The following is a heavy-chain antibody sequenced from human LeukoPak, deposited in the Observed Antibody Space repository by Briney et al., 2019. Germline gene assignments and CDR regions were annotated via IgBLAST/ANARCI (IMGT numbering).Heavy chain of an antibody. CDR1: GYTFTSYA. D-gene: IGHD3-22*01. V-gene: IGHV1-3*01. CDR2: INAGNGNT. J-gene: IGHJ3*02. CDR3: ATDSRAPYYYDSSGYYRGAFDI. Sequence: ASVKVSCKASGYTFTSYAMHWVRQAPGQRLEWMGWINAGNGNTKYSQKFQGRVTMTEDTSTDTAYMELSSLRSEDTAVYYCATDSRAPYYYDSSGYYRGAFDIWGQGTMVTVSS.